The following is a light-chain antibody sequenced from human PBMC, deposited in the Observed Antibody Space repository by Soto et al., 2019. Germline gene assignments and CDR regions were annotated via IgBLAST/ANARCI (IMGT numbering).Light chain of an antibody. V-gene: IGKV3-15*01. Sequence: ETVMRHDRANLSGSRLERHTRXSMASQSVTSNLAWYQQKPGQAPRLLMYGVSTRATGIPARFGGSGSATDFTLTISSLEPEDFAVYYCQQRSNWPPLTFGGGTKVDIK. CDR2: GVS. CDR3: QQRSNWPPLT. CDR1: QSVTSN. J-gene: IGKJ4*01.